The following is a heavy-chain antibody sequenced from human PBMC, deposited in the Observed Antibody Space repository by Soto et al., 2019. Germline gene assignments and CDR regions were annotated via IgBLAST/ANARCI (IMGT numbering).Heavy chain of an antibody. V-gene: IGHV4-59*01. D-gene: IGHD2-2*03. Sequence: ESLSITCAVAGGSISVKIWCWIGQSTGKGLEWIGYIYYTGSTKYNPSLESRVTISIDTSKNQFSLKLRSVTAADTAVYYCARDRWIAEGAYGMDVWGQGTTVTVSS. CDR3: ARDRWIAEGAYGMDV. CDR2: IYYTGST. J-gene: IGHJ6*02. CDR1: GGSISVKI.